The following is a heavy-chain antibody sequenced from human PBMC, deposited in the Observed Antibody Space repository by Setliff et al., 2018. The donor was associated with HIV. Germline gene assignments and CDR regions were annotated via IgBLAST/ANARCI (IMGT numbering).Heavy chain of an antibody. CDR3: ARIRXXGSSYSD. CDR1: GVSISSGRYY. CDR2: FFTGTT. D-gene: IGHD6-13*01. Sequence: SETLSLTCTVSGVSISSGRYYGSWCRQPAGSGLAWIGHFFTGTTNYNPSLRGRVTVSVDMSKNQFFLKLTSVIADDTAIYYCARIRXXGSSYSDWGQGALVTVSS. J-gene: IGHJ1*01. V-gene: IGHV4-61*09.